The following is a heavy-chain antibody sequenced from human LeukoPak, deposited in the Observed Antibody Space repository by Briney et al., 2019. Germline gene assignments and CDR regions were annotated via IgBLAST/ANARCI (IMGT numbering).Heavy chain of an antibody. V-gene: IGHV3-30*18. J-gene: IGHJ4*02. CDR3: AKGKRPRGAYDY. Sequence: GGSLRLSCVASGFTFRNYGMHWVRQAPGKGLEWVAVISYDGSNKYYADSVKGRFTISRDNSKNTLYLQMNSLRAEDTAVYYCAKGKRPRGAYDYWGQGTLVTVSS. CDR2: ISYDGSNK. CDR1: GFTFRNYG. D-gene: IGHD3-16*01.